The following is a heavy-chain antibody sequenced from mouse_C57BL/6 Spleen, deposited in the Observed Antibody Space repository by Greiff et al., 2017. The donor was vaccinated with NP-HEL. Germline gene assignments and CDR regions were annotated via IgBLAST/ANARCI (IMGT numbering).Heavy chain of an antibody. Sequence: VQLQQSGAELVKPGASVKLSCKASGYTFTSYWMHWVKQRPGQGLEWIGMIHPNSGSTNYNEKFKSKATLTVDKSSSTAYMQLSSLTSEDSAVYYCARSEDYDGGDYWGQGTTLTVSS. V-gene: IGHV1-64*01. D-gene: IGHD2-4*01. CDR3: ARSEDYDGGDY. CDR1: GYTFTSYW. CDR2: IHPNSGST. J-gene: IGHJ2*01.